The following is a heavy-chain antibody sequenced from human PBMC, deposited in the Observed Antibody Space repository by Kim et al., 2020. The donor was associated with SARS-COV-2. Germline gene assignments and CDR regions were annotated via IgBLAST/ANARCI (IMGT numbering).Heavy chain of an antibody. CDR1: GGSISSYY. CDR3: ARTKGRSSSWYYAFDI. CDR2: IYTSGST. J-gene: IGHJ3*02. Sequence: SETLSLTCTVSGGSISSYYWSWIRQPAGKGLEWIGRIYTSGSTNYNPSLKSRVTMSVDTSKNQFSLKLSSVTAADTAVYYCARTKGRSSSWYYAFDIWGQGTMVTVSS. D-gene: IGHD6-13*01. V-gene: IGHV4-4*07.